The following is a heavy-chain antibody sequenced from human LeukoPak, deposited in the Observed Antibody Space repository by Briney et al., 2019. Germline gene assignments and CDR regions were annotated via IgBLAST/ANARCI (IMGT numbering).Heavy chain of an antibody. Sequence: ASVKVSCKASGYTFTGYYMHWVRQAPGQGLEWMGWNNPNSGGTNYAQKFQGWVTMTRDTSISTAYMELSRLRSDDTAVYYCARGYGDFRVEGRYFHSWGQGTLVTVSS. J-gene: IGHJ4*02. CDR3: ARGYGDFRVEGRYFHS. CDR2: NNPNSGGT. CDR1: GYTFTGYY. D-gene: IGHD4-17*01. V-gene: IGHV1-2*04.